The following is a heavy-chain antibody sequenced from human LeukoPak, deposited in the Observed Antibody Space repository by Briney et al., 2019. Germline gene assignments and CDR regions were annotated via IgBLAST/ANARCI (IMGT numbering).Heavy chain of an antibody. CDR1: GFTVSSTY. CDR3: VKTAGEYYDILTGYFGWFDS. D-gene: IGHD3-9*01. CDR2: ISGSGGST. V-gene: IGHV3-23*01. J-gene: IGHJ5*01. Sequence: GGSLRLSCIASGFTVSSTYMSWVRQAPGKGLEWVSGISGSGGSTYYADSVKGRFTISRDNSKNTLYLQMNSLRAEDTAVYYCVKTAGEYYDILTGYFGWFDSWGQGTLVTVSS.